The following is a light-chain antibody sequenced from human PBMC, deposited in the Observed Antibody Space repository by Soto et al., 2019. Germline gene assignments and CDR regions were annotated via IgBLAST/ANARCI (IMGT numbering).Light chain of an antibody. CDR3: QQYSGYSLFT. CDR1: QSISGW. Sequence: DIQMTQSPSTLSASVGDRVTITCRASQSISGWLAWYQQRPGKAPKLLIYDDSSLESGVPSRFSGSGSGTEFTLTIDGLQPDDFATYYCQQYSGYSLFTFXPGTRWIS. J-gene: IGKJ3*01. CDR2: DDS. V-gene: IGKV1-5*01.